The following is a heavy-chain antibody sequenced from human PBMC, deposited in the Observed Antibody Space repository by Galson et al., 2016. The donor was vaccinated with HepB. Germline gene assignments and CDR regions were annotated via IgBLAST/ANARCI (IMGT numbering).Heavy chain of an antibody. CDR3: ARSQQIVVMSASDAFDI. D-gene: IGHD2-21*01. Sequence: QSGAEVKKPGESLKISCKGSGYTFTNYWIGWVRQMPGKGLEWMGIIYPGDSDTRYSPSFQGQVTISADKSISTAYLQWSSLRASDTAMYYCARSQQIVVMSASDAFDIWGQGTLVTVS. V-gene: IGHV5-51*01. CDR1: GYTFTNYW. CDR2: IYPGDSDT. J-gene: IGHJ3*02.